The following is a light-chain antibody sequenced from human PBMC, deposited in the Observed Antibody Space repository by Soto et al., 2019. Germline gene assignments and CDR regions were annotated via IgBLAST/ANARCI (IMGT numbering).Light chain of an antibody. J-gene: IGKJ2*01. Sequence: EIVLTQSPGTLSLSPGERATLSCRASQSVSSSYLAWYQQKPGQAPRLLIYGASSRATGIPDRFSGSGSGTDFTLTISRLEPKDFAVYYCQQYGSPDTFGQGTKLEIK. CDR1: QSVSSSY. V-gene: IGKV3-20*01. CDR3: QQYGSPDT. CDR2: GAS.